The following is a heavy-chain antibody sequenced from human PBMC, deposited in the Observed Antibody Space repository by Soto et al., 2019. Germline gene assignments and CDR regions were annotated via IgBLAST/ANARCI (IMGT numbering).Heavy chain of an antibody. CDR3: ARFEGDWLLYGSGNWFDP. V-gene: IGHV1-18*01. Sequence: ASVKVSCKASGYTFTSYGISWVRQAPGQGLEWMGWISAYNGNTNYAQKLQGRVTMTTDTSTSTAYMELRSLRSDDTAVYYCARFEGDWLLYGSGNWFDPWGQGTLVTVSS. CDR1: GYTFTSYG. CDR2: ISAYNGNT. J-gene: IGHJ5*02. D-gene: IGHD3-9*01.